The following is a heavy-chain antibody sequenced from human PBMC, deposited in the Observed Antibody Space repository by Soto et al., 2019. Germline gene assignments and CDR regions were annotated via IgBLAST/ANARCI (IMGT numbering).Heavy chain of an antibody. CDR1: GGSISSYY. CDR2: ISRSSDHM. V-gene: IGHV3-21*01. Sequence: ETLSLTCTVSGGSISSYYWSWVRQTPGKGLEWVSSISRSSDHMYYADSVRGRFTISRDNAKNSLFLQMNSLRAEDTAVYYCTRAISGGPFDYWGQGALVTSPQ. J-gene: IGHJ4*02. CDR3: TRAISGGPFDY. D-gene: IGHD2-15*01.